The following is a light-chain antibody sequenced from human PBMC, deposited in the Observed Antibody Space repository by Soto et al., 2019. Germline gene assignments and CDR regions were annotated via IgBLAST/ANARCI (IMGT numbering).Light chain of an antibody. CDR1: QSVSSSY. Sequence: EIVLTQSPGTLSLSPGERDTLSCRASQSVSSSYLAWYQQKPGQAPRLLIYGASSRATGIPDRFSGSGSGTDFPLTISRLEPEDFAVYYCQQYDSSPLTFGGGTKVEIK. CDR3: QQYDSSPLT. CDR2: GAS. V-gene: IGKV3-20*01. J-gene: IGKJ4*01.